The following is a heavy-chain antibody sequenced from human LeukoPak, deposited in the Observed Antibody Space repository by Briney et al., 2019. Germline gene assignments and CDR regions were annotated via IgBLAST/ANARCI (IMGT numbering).Heavy chain of an antibody. V-gene: IGHV3-7*03. CDR1: GFTFSSHA. J-gene: IGHJ6*03. D-gene: IGHD3-16*02. CDR3: ARAAYYVWGTYRLRYYYMDV. CDR2: IKQGGHEQ. Sequence: GGSLRLSCAASGFTFSSHAMRWLREAPGKGLEGVAYIKQGGHEQYHVDSVKGRFTISRDNAQNSLYLQMNSLRAEDTDVYYCARAAYYVWGTYRLRYYYMDVWGKGTTVTVSS.